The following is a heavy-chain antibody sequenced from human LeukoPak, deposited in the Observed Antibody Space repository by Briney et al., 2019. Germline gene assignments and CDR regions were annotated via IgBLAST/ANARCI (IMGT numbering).Heavy chain of an antibody. D-gene: IGHD3-22*01. CDR1: GFTFSSYS. J-gene: IGHJ4*02. CDR2: ISGSAGST. V-gene: IGHV3-23*01. CDR3: AKGRSGYYGDY. Sequence: GGSLRLSCAASGFTFSSYSMNWVRQAPGKGLEWVSSISGSAGSTYYADSVKGRFTISRDNSKNTLYLQMNSLRAEDTAVYYCAKGRSGYYGDYWGQGTLVTVSS.